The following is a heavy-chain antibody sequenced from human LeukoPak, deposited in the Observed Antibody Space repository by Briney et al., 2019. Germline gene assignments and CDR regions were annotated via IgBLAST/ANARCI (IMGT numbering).Heavy chain of an antibody. V-gene: IGHV4-31*03. CDR2: IYYSGST. CDR1: GGSISSGGYY. Sequence: SQTLSLTCTVSGGSISSGGYYWSWIRQHPGKGLEWIGYIYYSGSTYYNPSLKSRVTISVDTSKNQFSLKLSSVTAADTAVYYCARAPDIVVVPAAVRFFDYWGRGTLVTVSS. D-gene: IGHD2-2*01. J-gene: IGHJ4*02. CDR3: ARAPDIVVVPAAVRFFDY.